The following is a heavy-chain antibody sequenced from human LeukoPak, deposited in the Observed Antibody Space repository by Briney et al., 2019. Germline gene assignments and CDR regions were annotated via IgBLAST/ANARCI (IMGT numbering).Heavy chain of an antibody. CDR1: GFTFSSYA. Sequence: SGRSLRLSCAASGFTFSSYAMHWVRQAPGKGLEWVAVISYDGSNKYYADSVKGRFTISRDNSKNTLYLQMNSLRAEDTAVYYCARGPYYFDYWGQGTLVTVSS. CDR2: ISYDGSNK. J-gene: IGHJ4*02. V-gene: IGHV3-30-3*01. CDR3: ARGPYYFDY.